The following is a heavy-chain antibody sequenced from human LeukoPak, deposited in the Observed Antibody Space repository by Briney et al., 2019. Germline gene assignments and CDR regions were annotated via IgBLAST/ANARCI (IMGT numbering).Heavy chain of an antibody. CDR2: IWYDGSNK. V-gene: IGHV3-33*01. Sequence: GGSLRLSCAASGFTFSSYGIHWVRQAPGKGLEWVAVIWYDGSNKYYADSVKGRFAISRDNSKNTLYLQMNSLRAEDTAVYYCARESEGPMDVWGKGTPVTVSS. CDR1: GFTFSSYG. CDR3: ARESEGPMDV. J-gene: IGHJ6*03.